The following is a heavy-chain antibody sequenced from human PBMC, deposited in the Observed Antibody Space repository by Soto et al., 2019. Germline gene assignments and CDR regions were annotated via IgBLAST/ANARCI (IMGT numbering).Heavy chain of an antibody. V-gene: IGHV4-4*02. J-gene: IGHJ5*02. CDR3: ARGKGTNMVRGANWFDP. D-gene: IGHD3-10*01. CDR2: IYRSGST. CDR1: GGSISSSNW. Sequence: SETLSLTCAVSGGSISSSNWWSWVRQPPGKGLEWIGEIYRSGSTNYNPSLKSRVTISVDKSKNQFSLKLSSVTAADTAVYYCARGKGTNMVRGANWFDPWGQGTLVTVSS.